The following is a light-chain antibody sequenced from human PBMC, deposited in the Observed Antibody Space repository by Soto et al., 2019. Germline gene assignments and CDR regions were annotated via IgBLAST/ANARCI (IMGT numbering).Light chain of an antibody. J-gene: IGKJ5*01. CDR3: QRYGSSPPYT. V-gene: IGKV3-20*01. Sequence: EIVLTHSPGTLSLSPCKRATLSCRASQSISSSYLAWYQQRPGQAPRLLIYGASSRATGIPDRFSGSGSGTEFTLTISRLEPEDFAVYYCQRYGSSPPYTFGQGTRLEIK. CDR2: GAS. CDR1: QSISSSY.